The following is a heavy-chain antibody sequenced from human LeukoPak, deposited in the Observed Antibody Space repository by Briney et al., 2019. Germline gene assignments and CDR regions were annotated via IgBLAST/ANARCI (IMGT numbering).Heavy chain of an antibody. D-gene: IGHD4-17*01. Sequence: GGSLRLSCAASGFTFDDYAMHWVRHAPGKGLEWVSGISWNSGSIGYADSVKGRFTISRDNAKNSLYLQMNSLRAEDTALYYCAKDPTTVTTPGYFDYWGQGTLVTVSS. CDR2: ISWNSGSI. V-gene: IGHV3-9*01. CDR3: AKDPTTVTTPGYFDY. CDR1: GFTFDDYA. J-gene: IGHJ4*02.